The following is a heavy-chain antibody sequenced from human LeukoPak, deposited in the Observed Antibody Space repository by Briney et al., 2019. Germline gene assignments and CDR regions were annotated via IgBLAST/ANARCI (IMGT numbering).Heavy chain of an antibody. D-gene: IGHD1-7*01. Sequence: GASVKVSCKASGYTFTSYAMHWVRQAPGQRLEWMGWINAGNGNTKYSRKFQGRVTMTRDMSTSTVYMELSSLRSEDTAVYYCARALSITGTALLGYWGQGTLVTVSS. CDR2: INAGNGNT. J-gene: IGHJ4*02. CDR3: ARALSITGTALLGY. CDR1: GYTFTSYA. V-gene: IGHV1-3*01.